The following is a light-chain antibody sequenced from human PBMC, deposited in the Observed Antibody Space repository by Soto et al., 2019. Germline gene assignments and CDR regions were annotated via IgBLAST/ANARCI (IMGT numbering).Light chain of an antibody. CDR1: QSVSSN. J-gene: IGKJ1*01. Sequence: EIVMTQSPATLSASPGERATLSCRASQSVSSNLAWYQQKPGQAPRLLIYGASTRATGIPARISGSGSGTEFTLTITSLQSEYFAVYYCQQYNKWRTFGQGTKVEIK. CDR3: QQYNKWRT. V-gene: IGKV3-15*01. CDR2: GAS.